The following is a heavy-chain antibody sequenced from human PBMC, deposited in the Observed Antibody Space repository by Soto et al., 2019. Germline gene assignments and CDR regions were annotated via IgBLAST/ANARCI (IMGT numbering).Heavy chain of an antibody. V-gene: IGHV3-7*01. D-gene: IGHD7-27*01. CDR3: ARNNFWGMYYFDY. CDR2: IKQDGSEK. J-gene: IGHJ4*02. CDR1: GFTFSSYW. Sequence: GGSLRLSCAASGFTFSSYWMSWVRQAPGKGLEWVANIKQDGSEKYYVDSVKGRFTISRDNAKNSLYLQMNSLRAEDTAVYYCARNNFWGMYYFDYWGQGTLVTVSS.